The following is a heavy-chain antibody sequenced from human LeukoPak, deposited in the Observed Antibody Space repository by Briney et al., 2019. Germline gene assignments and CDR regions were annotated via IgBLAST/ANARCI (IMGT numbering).Heavy chain of an antibody. D-gene: IGHD6-13*01. Sequence: GGSLRLSCAASGFTFSSYGMHWVRQAPGKGLEWVAVIRYDGSNKYYADSVKGRFTISRDNSKNTLYLQMNSLRAEDTAVYCCARDPDTIAAAGFDYWGQGTLVTVSS. V-gene: IGHV3-33*08. CDR1: GFTFSSYG. CDR2: IRYDGSNK. J-gene: IGHJ4*02. CDR3: ARDPDTIAAAGFDY.